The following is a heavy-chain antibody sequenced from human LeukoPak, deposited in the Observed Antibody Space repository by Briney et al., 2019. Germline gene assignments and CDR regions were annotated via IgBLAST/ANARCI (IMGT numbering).Heavy chain of an antibody. CDR2: VYHSGST. D-gene: IGHD3-3*01. J-gene: IGHJ5*02. V-gene: IGHV4-39*01. CDR3: AGHKYYNFWGSFNWFDP. CDR1: GASIINNNYY. Sequence: SETLSLTCFVSGASIINNNYYWAWIRQPPGKGLEWIGSVYHSGSTPYNPSLKSRVTMSVDTSKNHFTLKLNSVTAADTAVYSCAGHKYYNFWGSFNWFDPWGQGILVTVSS.